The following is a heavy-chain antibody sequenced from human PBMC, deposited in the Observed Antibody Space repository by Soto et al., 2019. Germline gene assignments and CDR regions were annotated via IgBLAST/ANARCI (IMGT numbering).Heavy chain of an antibody. V-gene: IGHV3-64*01. CDR3: ARDEDPIGDFWSGSYWVY. Sequence: QLGGSLRLSCAASGFTFSSYAMHWVRQAPGKGLEYVSAISSNGGSTYYANSVKGRFTISRDNSKNTLYLQMGSLRAEDMAVYYCARDEDPIGDFWSGSYWVYWGQGTLVTVSS. D-gene: IGHD3-3*01. CDR2: ISSNGGST. J-gene: IGHJ4*02. CDR1: GFTFSSYA.